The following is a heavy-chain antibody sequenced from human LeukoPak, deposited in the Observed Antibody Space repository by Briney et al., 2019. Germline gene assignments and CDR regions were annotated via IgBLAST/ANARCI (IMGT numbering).Heavy chain of an antibody. V-gene: IGHV3-7*01. CDR2: IKQDGSEK. D-gene: IGHD3-3*01. Sequence: PGGSLRLSCAASGFTFSSYWMSWVRQAPGKGLEWVANIKQDGSEKYYVDSVKGRFTISRDNAKNSLYLQMNSLRAEDTAVYYCASQNLWSGYPLLGVYYYMDVWGKGTTVTVSS. CDR1: GFTFSSYW. CDR3: ASQNLWSGYPLLGVYYYMDV. J-gene: IGHJ6*03.